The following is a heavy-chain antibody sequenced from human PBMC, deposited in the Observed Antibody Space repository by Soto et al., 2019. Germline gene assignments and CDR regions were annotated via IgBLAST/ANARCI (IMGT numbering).Heavy chain of an antibody. CDR1: GFTFSYYT. CDR2: ISNSGDTI. CDR3: ADPVPAPTHSDYYDMDV. D-gene: IGHD2-2*01. Sequence: EVQLLESGGGLVQPGGSLRLSCVASGFTFSYYTMSWVRQAPGKGLEWVSGISNSGDTIYYADSVKGRFTISRDNFKNTLYLQMNSLIADDTDVYYCADPVPAPTHSDYYDMDVWGQGTTVTVSS. V-gene: IGHV3-23*01. J-gene: IGHJ6*02.